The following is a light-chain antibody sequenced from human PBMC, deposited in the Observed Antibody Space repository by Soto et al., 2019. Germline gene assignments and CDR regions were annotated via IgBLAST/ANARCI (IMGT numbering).Light chain of an antibody. CDR1: SRDVGAYNL. V-gene: IGLV2-14*01. J-gene: IGLJ2*01. CDR2: EVR. Sequence: QSVLTQPASVSGSPGQSITISCTGTSRDVGAYNLVSWYQQHPGKAPKLLIYEVRNRPSGISFRFSGSRSGNTAYLTISGLLAEDEADYYCRAYTTRSTLVFGGGTKVTVL. CDR3: RAYTTRSTLV.